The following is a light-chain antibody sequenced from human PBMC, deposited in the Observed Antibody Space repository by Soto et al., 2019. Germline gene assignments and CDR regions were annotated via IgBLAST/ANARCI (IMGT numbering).Light chain of an antibody. Sequence: DIPMTQSPSSLSASVGDRVTITCRASQSITTYLNWYQHKPGKAPKLLIHAASSLQSGVPSRFSGSGSGTNFTLTISSLQPEDFGTYYCQQSYKTPHTFGQGTKLETK. CDR3: QQSYKTPHT. CDR1: QSITTY. V-gene: IGKV1-39*01. CDR2: AAS. J-gene: IGKJ2*01.